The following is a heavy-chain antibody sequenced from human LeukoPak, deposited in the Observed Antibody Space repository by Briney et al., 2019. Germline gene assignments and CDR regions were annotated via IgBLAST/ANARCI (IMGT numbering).Heavy chain of an antibody. V-gene: IGHV3-23*01. J-gene: IGHJ4*02. CDR3: AKNAGYSSSWYFDY. CDR1: GFTFSDYY. D-gene: IGHD6-13*01. Sequence: QSGGSLRLSCVVSGFTFSDYYMSWIRQAPGKGLEWVSAISGSGGSTYYADSVKGRFTISRDNSKNTLYLQMNSLRAEDTAVYYCAKNAGYSSSWYFDYWGQGTLVTVSS. CDR2: ISGSGGST.